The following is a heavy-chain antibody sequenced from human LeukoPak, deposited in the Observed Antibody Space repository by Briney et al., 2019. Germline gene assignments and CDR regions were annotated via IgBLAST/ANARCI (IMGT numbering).Heavy chain of an antibody. V-gene: IGHV5-51*01. Sequence: GESLKISCKGSGYSFTSFWIGWVRQMPGKGLEWMGVIYPGDSDTRYSPSFQGQVTISADRSISTAYLQWSSLKASDTAMYYCARREGFSGSYEDYWGQGTLVTVSS. J-gene: IGHJ4*02. D-gene: IGHD1-26*01. CDR3: ARREGFSGSYEDY. CDR1: GYSFTSFW. CDR2: IYPGDSDT.